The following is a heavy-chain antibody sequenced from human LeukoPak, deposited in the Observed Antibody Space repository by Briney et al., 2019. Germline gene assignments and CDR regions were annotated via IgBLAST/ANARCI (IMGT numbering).Heavy chain of an antibody. J-gene: IGHJ4*02. CDR3: ARDPHSGYDY. Sequence: GGSLRLSCAASGFTLSSYSMNWVRQAPGKGLEWVSSISSSSSYIYYADSVKGRFTISRDNAKNSLYLQMNSLRAEDTAVYYCARDPHSGYDYWGQGTLVTVSS. D-gene: IGHD5-12*01. CDR1: GFTLSSYS. CDR2: ISSSSSYI. V-gene: IGHV3-21*01.